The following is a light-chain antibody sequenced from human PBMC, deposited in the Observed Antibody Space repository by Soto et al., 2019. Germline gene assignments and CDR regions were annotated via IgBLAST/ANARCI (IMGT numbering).Light chain of an antibody. Sequence: QSVLTQPPSASGTPEQRVIISCFGSSSNIGRNTVNWYQQLPGTAPKLLIYSSTQRPSGVPDRFSGSKSGTSASLAISGLQSEDEADYYCAAWDDSLTGVFGGGTKLTVL. CDR2: SST. V-gene: IGLV1-44*01. J-gene: IGLJ3*02. CDR1: SSNIGRNT. CDR3: AAWDDSLTGV.